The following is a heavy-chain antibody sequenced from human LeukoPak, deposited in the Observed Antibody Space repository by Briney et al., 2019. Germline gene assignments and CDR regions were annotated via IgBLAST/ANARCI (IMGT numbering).Heavy chain of an antibody. J-gene: IGHJ4*02. CDR1: GGSISSSSYY. V-gene: IGHV4-61*01. CDR3: AISSGWYFDY. CDR2: IYYSGST. Sequence: SETLSLTCTVSGGSISSSSYYWSWIRQPPGKGLEWIGYIYYSGSTNYNPSLKSRVTISVDTSKNQFSLKLSSVTAADTAVYYCAISSGWYFDYWGQGTLVTVSS. D-gene: IGHD6-19*01.